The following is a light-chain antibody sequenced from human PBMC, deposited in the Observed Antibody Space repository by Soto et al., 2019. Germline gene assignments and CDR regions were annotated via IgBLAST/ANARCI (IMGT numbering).Light chain of an antibody. CDR2: GAS. CDR3: QQYSYWPPWT. J-gene: IGKJ1*01. CDR1: QSVTNN. V-gene: IGKV3-15*01. Sequence: EGVMTQSPATLSVSPGERATLSCRASQSVTNNLAWYQQRPGQAPRLLIYGASTRATGVPARFSGSGSGTEFTLSISSLQSEDFAVYYCQQYSYWPPWTFGQGTKVDIK.